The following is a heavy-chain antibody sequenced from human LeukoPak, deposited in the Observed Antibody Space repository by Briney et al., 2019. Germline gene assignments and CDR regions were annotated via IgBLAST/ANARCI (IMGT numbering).Heavy chain of an antibody. CDR1: GFTFSSYS. CDR3: AKNGDTAPFDP. D-gene: IGHD5-18*01. V-gene: IGHV3-30*18. CDR2: ISYDGSNK. J-gene: IGHJ5*02. Sequence: GGSLRLSCAASGFTFSSYSMNWVRQAPGKGLEWVAVISYDGSNKYYADSVKGRFTISRDNSKNTLYLQMNSLRAEDTAVYYCAKNGDTAPFDPWGQGTLVTVSS.